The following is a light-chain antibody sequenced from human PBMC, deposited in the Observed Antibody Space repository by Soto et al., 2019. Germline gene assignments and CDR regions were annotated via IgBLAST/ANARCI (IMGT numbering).Light chain of an antibody. Sequence: SYELAQPPSVSVAPGQTARITCGGNDIGSKTVHWYQQKPGQAPVVVVYDDSARPSGIPERFSGSNSGNTATLTISRVEAGDEADFYCQVWDSTSDLLYVFGTGTKV. J-gene: IGLJ1*01. CDR2: DDS. CDR1: DIGSKT. V-gene: IGLV3-21*02. CDR3: QVWDSTSDLLYV.